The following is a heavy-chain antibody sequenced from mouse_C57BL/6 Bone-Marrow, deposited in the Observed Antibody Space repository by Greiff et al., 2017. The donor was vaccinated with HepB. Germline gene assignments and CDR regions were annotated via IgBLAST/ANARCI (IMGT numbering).Heavy chain of an antibody. D-gene: IGHD1-1*01. J-gene: IGHJ2*01. V-gene: IGHV1-50*01. Sequence: QVQLQQPGAELVKPGASVKLSCKASGYTFTSYWMQWVKQRPGQGLEWIGEIVPSDSYTNYNQKFKGKATLTVDTSSSTAYMQLSSLTSEDSAVYYCARDGSITTVVATNFDYWGQGTTLTVTS. CDR1: GYTFTSYW. CDR3: ARDGSITTVVATNFDY. CDR2: IVPSDSYT.